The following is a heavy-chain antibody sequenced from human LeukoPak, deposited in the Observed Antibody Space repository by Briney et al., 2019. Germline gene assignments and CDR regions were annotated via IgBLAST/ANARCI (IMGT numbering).Heavy chain of an antibody. V-gene: IGHV1-8*01. Sequence: ASVKVSCKASGYTFTSYDINWVRQATGQGLEWMGWMNPNSGNTGYAQKFQGRVTMTRNTSISTAYMELSSLRSEDTAVYYCARGDYYGSENNYYYYYYMDVWGKGTTVTISS. D-gene: IGHD3-10*01. CDR3: ARGDYYGSENNYYYYYYMDV. CDR2: MNPNSGNT. CDR1: GYTFTSYD. J-gene: IGHJ6*03.